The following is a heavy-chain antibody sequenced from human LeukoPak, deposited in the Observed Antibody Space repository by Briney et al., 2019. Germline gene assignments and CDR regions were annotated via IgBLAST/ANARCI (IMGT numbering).Heavy chain of an antibody. CDR1: GGSISSYY. J-gene: IGHJ5*02. CDR3: ATRRSSGWYNWFDP. Sequence: SETLSLTCTVSGGSISSYYWSWIRQPPGKGLEWIGYIYYSGSTYYNPSLKSRVTISVDTSKNQFSLKLSSVTAADTAVYYCATRRSSGWYNWFDPWGQGTLVTVSS. D-gene: IGHD6-19*01. V-gene: IGHV4-59*12. CDR2: IYYSGST.